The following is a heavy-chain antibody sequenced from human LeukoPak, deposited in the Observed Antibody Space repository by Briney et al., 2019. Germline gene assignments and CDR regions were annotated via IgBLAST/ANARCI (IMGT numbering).Heavy chain of an antibody. J-gene: IGHJ4*01. CDR3: ARSGAVVPYFDY. V-gene: IGHV3-21*01. D-gene: IGHD3-10*01. CDR1: GFTVSSNY. CDR2: ISSSSSYI. Sequence: GGSLRLSCAASGFTVSSNYMSWVRQAPGKGLEWVSSISSSSSYIYYADSVKGRFTISRDNAKNSLYLQMNSLRAEDTAVYYCARSGAVVPYFDYWGQGTLVTVSS.